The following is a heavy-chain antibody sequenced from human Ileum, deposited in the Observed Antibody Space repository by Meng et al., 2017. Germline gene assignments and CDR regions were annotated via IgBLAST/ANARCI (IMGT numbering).Heavy chain of an antibody. CDR1: GFTFSSYA. Sequence: QVQLVESGGGVVQPGRSLRLSCAASGFTFSSYAMHWVRKAPGKGLEWVAVISYDGSNKYYADSVKGRFTISRDNSKNTLYLQMNSLRAEDTAVYYCARDPLAYCGGDCYTHLAYWGQGTLVTVSS. D-gene: IGHD2-21*02. J-gene: IGHJ4*02. CDR2: ISYDGSNK. CDR3: ARDPLAYCGGDCYTHLAY. V-gene: IGHV3-30-3*01.